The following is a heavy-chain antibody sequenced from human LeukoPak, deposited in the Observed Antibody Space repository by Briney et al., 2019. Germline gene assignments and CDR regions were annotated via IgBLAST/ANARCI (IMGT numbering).Heavy chain of an antibody. Sequence: GGSLRLSCAASGFTFSSYAMSWVRQAPGKGLEWVSAISGSGGRTYYADSVKGRFAISRDNSKNTLYLQMNSLSAEDTAVYYGATERQGANWGQGTLVTVSS. V-gene: IGHV3-23*01. CDR2: ISGSGGRT. CDR3: ATERQGAN. CDR1: GFTFSSYA. J-gene: IGHJ4*02. D-gene: IGHD4/OR15-4a*01.